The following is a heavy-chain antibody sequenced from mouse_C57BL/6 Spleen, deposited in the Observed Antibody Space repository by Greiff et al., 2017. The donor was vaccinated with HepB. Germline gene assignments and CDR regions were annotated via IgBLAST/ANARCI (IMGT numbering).Heavy chain of an antibody. CDR2: INPNYGTT. D-gene: IGHD1-1*01. J-gene: IGHJ1*03. Sequence: LVESGPELVKPGASVKISCKASGYSFTDYNMNWVKQSNGKSLEWIGVINPNYGTTSYNQKFKGKATLTVDQSSSTAYMQLNSLTSEDSAVYYCARSDYGSSLLWYFDVWGTGTTVTVSS. V-gene: IGHV1-39*01. CDR3: ARSDYGSSLLWYFDV. CDR1: GYSFTDYN.